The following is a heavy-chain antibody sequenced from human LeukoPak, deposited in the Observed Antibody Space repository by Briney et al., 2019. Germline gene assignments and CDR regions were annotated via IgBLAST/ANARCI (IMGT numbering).Heavy chain of an antibody. D-gene: IGHD4-11*01. J-gene: IGHJ4*02. CDR3: ARGGQVTFDN. CDR2: IKQDGSEK. V-gene: IGHV3-7*01. Sequence: PGGSLRLSCAPSGFTFSNSWMSSVRQAPGKGLEWVADIKQDGSEKYYVDSVKGRFTIYRDNAKNSLYLLMNSLRAEDTAVYYCARGGQVTFDNWGQGTLVTVSS. CDR1: GFTFSNSW.